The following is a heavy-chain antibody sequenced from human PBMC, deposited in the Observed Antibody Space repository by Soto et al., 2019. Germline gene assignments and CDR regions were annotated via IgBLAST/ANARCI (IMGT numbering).Heavy chain of an antibody. CDR2: IWYDGSNK. V-gene: IGHV3-33*01. D-gene: IGHD6-19*01. J-gene: IGHJ4*02. CDR1: GLTFISDG. CDR3: ARDSYGWYYFDY. Sequence: SLRLSCASAGLTFISDGMHWVRQAPGKVLEWVAVIWYDGSNKYYADSVKGRFTISRDNSKNTLYLQMNSLRAEDTAVYCCARDSYGWYYFDYWGQGTLVTVSS.